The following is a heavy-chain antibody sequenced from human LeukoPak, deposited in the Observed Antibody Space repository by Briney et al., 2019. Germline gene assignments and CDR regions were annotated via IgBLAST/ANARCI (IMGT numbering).Heavy chain of an antibody. CDR3: ARVRGLRGFDYYYYMDV. V-gene: IGHV4-59*01. D-gene: IGHD4-17*01. CDR1: GGSISSYY. Sequence: PSETLSLTCTVSGGSISSYYWSWIRQPPGKGLEWIGYIYYSGSTNYNPSLKSRVTISVDTSKNQFSLKLSSVTAADTAVYYCARVRGLRGFDYYYYMDVWGKGTTVTISS. CDR2: IYYSGST. J-gene: IGHJ6*03.